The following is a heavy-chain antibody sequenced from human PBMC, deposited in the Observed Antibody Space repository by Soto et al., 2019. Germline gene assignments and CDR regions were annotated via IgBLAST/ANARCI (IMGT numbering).Heavy chain of an antibody. Sequence: PGGSLRLSCAASGFPFWTYSMSWVRQPPRKGLEWVSGISGSGTATYYTDSVKGRFTVSRDNSKDTLFLQMNTLRVEDTAVYYCAKTRLYDNNDYHRDGFDVWGPGTVVTVSS. CDR3: AKTRLYDNNDYHRDGFDV. D-gene: IGHD3-22*01. CDR1: GFPFWTYS. V-gene: IGHV3-23*01. J-gene: IGHJ3*01. CDR2: ISGSGTAT.